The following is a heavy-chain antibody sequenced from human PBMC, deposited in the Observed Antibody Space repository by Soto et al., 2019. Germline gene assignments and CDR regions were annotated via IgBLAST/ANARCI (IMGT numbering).Heavy chain of an antibody. CDR2: INAGNGNT. V-gene: IGHV1-3*01. Sequence: QVQLVQSGAEVKKPGASVKVSCKASGYTFTSYAMHWVRQAPGQRLEWMGWINAGNGNTKYSQKFQGRVTITRDTSASTAYMELSSLRSEDTAVYYWARGGSLYWYFDLWGRGTLVTVS. J-gene: IGHJ2*01. D-gene: IGHD1-26*01. CDR3: ARGGSLYWYFDL. CDR1: GYTFTSYA.